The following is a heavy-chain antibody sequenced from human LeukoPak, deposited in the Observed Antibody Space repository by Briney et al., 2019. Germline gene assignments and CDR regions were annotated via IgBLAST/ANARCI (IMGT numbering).Heavy chain of an antibody. Sequence: PSETLSLTCTVSGGSITSHYWSWIRQPPGKGLEWIGYVYYSGTTNYNPSLKSRVTISVDTSKNQFSLKLTSVTPADTAVYYCARGYDSSGYYYNRYYFDYWGQGTLVTVSS. CDR3: ARGYDSSGYYYNRYYFDY. CDR1: GGSITSHY. J-gene: IGHJ4*02. D-gene: IGHD3-22*01. CDR2: VYYSGTT. V-gene: IGHV4-59*11.